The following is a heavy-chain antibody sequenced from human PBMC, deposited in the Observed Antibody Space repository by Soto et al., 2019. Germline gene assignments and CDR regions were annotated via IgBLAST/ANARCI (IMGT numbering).Heavy chain of an antibody. D-gene: IGHD2-21*02. CDR1: GFSFIDYA. CDR3: ANARHSGDLAGSYNS. Sequence: GGSLRLSCAASGFSFIDYAINWVRQVPGRGLEYVAGIGGRGGNAFYAASMKGRFSISRDNSKNTVYLHIDNLRVDDSAMYLCANARHSGDLAGSYNSWGRGTLVTVSS. V-gene: IGHV3-23*01. J-gene: IGHJ5*02. CDR2: IGGRGGNA.